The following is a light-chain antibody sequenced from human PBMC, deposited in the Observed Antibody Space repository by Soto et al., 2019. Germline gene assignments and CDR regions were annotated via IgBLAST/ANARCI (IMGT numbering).Light chain of an antibody. CDR3: QQYNSYIS. CDR1: RSVSRW. J-gene: IGKJ5*01. CDR2: QVS. Sequence: DIPMTQSPSTLSVSVGDRVTITCRASRSVSRWLAWYQQKPGKAPKLLIYQVSSLESGVPSRFTGSGSETEFTLTISSLQPDDFATYYCQQYNSYISFGQGTRLEIK. V-gene: IGKV1-5*03.